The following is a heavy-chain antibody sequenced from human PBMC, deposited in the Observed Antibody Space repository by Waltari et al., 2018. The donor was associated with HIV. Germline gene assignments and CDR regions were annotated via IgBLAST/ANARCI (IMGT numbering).Heavy chain of an antibody. D-gene: IGHD3-22*01. J-gene: IGHJ4*02. CDR3: ARVSHSHYYDTSGHPGFDY. Sequence: QVQLQESGPGLVKPSGTLSLTCAVPGSSISSSNWWSWVRQPPGKGLEWIGEIYHSGSTNYNPSLKSRVTISVDKSKNQFSLKLSSVTAADTAVYSCARVSHSHYYDTSGHPGFDYWGQGTLVTVSS. CDR2: IYHSGST. V-gene: IGHV4-4*02. CDR1: GSSISSSNW.